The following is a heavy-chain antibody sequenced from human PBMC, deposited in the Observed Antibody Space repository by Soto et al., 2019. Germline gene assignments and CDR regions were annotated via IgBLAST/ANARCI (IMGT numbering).Heavy chain of an antibody. V-gene: IGHV4-31*03. D-gene: IGHD5-12*01. CDR1: GGSISSGGYY. J-gene: IGHJ4*02. CDR2: IYYSGST. Sequence: QVQLQESGPGLVKPSQTLSLTCTVSGGSISSGGYYWSWIRQHPGKVLEWIGYIYYSGSTYYNPSLKSRVTISVDTSRNQFSLKLSSVTAADTAVYYCARVDELATMHFDYWGQGTLVTVSS. CDR3: ARVDELATMHFDY.